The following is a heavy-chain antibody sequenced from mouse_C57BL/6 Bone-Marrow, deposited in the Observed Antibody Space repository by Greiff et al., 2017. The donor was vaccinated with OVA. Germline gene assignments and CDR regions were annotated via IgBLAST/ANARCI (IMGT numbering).Heavy chain of an antibody. J-gene: IGHJ1*03. Sequence: VQLQQSGAELVRPGTSVKMSCKASGYTFTNYWIGWAKQRPGHGLAWIGDIYPGGGYTNYNEKFKGKATLTADKSSSTAYMQFSSLTSEDSAIYYCARVTTDYWYFDVWGTGTTVTVSS. CDR3: ARVTTDYWYFDV. CDR1: GYTFTNYW. D-gene: IGHD1-1*01. CDR2: IYPGGGYT. V-gene: IGHV1-63*01.